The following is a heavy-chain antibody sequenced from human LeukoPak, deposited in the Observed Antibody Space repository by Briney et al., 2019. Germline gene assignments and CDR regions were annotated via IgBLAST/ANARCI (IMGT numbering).Heavy chain of an antibody. D-gene: IGHD2-2*01. Sequence: GGSLRLSCAASGFTFSSYSMNWVRQAPGKGLEWVAFIRYDGSNIYYADSVKGRFTVSRDNSKNTLYLQMNSLRADDTAVYYCANEEDGDVVVVPAVTGHWGQGTLVTVSS. V-gene: IGHV3-30*02. J-gene: IGHJ4*02. CDR2: IRYDGSNI. CDR1: GFTFSSYS. CDR3: ANEEDGDVVVVPAVTGH.